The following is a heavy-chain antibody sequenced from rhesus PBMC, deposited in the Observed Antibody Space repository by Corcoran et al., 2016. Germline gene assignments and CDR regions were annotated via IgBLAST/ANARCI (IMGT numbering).Heavy chain of an antibody. Sequence: EVQLVESGGGLAQPGGSLRLACAASGFTFRNYWRYWVRQEPGKGLEWITGINSGGGDSYYADSVKCRFTISSENAKNTLYLQMNSLRAEDTAVYSCAKSLGSGYDYWGQGVLVTVTS. D-gene: IGHD6-25*01. V-gene: IGHV3-28*02. J-gene: IGHJ4*01. CDR3: AKSLGSGYDY. CDR1: GFTFRNYW. CDR2: INSGGGDS.